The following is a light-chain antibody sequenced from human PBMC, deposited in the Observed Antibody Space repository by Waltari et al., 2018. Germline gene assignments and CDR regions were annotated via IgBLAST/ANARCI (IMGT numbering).Light chain of an antibody. CDR2: EVT. J-gene: IGLJ1*01. V-gene: IGLV2-18*01. CDR1: SSDVGTNNR. CDR3: CFYTSRFYV. Sequence: QSALTQPPSVSGTPGQSVTISCTGTSSDVGTNNRVSWYQQSPGSAPKLLIYEVTKRPAGVPDRFSGTKSGNTASLTIAGLQAEDEADYYCCFYTSRFYVFGPGTKVTVL.